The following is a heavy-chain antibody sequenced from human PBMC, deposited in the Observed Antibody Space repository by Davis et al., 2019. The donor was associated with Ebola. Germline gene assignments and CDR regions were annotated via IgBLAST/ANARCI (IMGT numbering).Heavy chain of an antibody. Sequence: ASVKVSCKVFGYTLSEFSMHWVRQAPGGGLEWMGGFDPEDGGHRYAQKLQGRVAMTEDTLTNTAYMELTRLTSEDTAVYFCSPDPVLTAKYVWGQGTLVTVSS. CDR3: SPDPVLTAKYV. J-gene: IGHJ4*02. CDR2: FDPEDGGH. CDR1: GYTLSEFS. D-gene: IGHD3-16*01. V-gene: IGHV1-24*01.